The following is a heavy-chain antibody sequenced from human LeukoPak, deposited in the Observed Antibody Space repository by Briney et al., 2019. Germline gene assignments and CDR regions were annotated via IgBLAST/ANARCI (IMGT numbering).Heavy chain of an antibody. J-gene: IGHJ4*02. CDR1: GYTFTGYY. Sequence: ASVKVSCKASGYTFTGYYIHWVRQAPGQGLEWMGWINPNSGGTNYAQKFQGRVTMTRDTSISTAYMELSSLRSDDTAVYYCATLHCSSTSCSIGKGDYWGQGTLVTVSS. CDR2: INPNSGGT. V-gene: IGHV1-2*02. D-gene: IGHD2-2*01. CDR3: ATLHCSSTSCSIGKGDY.